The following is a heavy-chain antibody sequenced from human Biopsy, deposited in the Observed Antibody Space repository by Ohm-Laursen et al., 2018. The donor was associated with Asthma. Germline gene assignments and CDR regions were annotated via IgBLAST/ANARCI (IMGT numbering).Heavy chain of an antibody. V-gene: IGHV1-18*01. Sequence: GSSVKVSCKTSGYTFNSAGITWVRQAPGQGLEWMGWISVYNGNTKVAQKLQDRVTMITDTSTSTAYMELRSLRSDETAVYFCARAVDYSHYYGIDVWGQGTTVTVS. D-gene: IGHD3-10*01. CDR3: ARAVDYSHYYGIDV. CDR1: GYTFNSAG. CDR2: ISVYNGNT. J-gene: IGHJ6*02.